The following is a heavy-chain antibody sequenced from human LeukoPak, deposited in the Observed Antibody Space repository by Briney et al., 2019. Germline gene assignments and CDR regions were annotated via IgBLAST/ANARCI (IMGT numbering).Heavy chain of an antibody. CDR1: VDSVSSNSAA. CDR2: TYYRSKRYN. D-gene: IGHD1-26*01. Sequence: SQTLALTCGISVDSVSSNSAAWNWIRQSPSRGLEWLGGTYYRSKRYNDDAVSVTSRIPINPDTSKMQFSLPLNSVNPEDTALYYCATDRLVVGATWRSTYYFDYWGQGTLVTVSS. V-gene: IGHV6-1*01. J-gene: IGHJ4*02. CDR3: ATDRLVVGATWRSTYYFDY.